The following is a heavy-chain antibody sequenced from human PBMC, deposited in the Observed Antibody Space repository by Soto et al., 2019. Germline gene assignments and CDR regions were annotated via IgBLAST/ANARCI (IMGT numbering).Heavy chain of an antibody. CDR1: GGLFSGYY. CDR2: INHSGST. J-gene: IGHJ6*02. V-gene: IGHV4-34*10. CDR3: ARSSFPQSLVIAARPETKYYYYYGMDV. Sequence: PSETLSLTCPVCGGLFSGYYWSWNRQPPGKGLEWIGEINHSGSTNYNPSLKSRVTISRDNSKNTLYLQMNSLRAEDTAVYYCARSSFPQSLVIAARPETKYYYYYGMDVWGQGTTVTVSS. D-gene: IGHD6-6*01.